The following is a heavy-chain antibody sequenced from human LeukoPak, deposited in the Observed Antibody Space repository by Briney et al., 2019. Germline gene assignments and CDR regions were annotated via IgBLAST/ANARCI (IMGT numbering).Heavy chain of an antibody. J-gene: IGHJ3*02. Sequence: ETLSLTCTDSGGSISSSSYYWGWIRQPPGKGLEWVSFIYRGGSTYYADSVKGRFTFSRDNSKNTLYLQMNSLRAEDTAVYYCARDPHDFRIAAAGKVAFDIWGQGTMVTVSS. D-gene: IGHD6-13*01. CDR3: ARDPHDFRIAAAGKVAFDI. CDR1: GGSISSSSYY. V-gene: IGHV3-53*01. CDR2: IYRGGST.